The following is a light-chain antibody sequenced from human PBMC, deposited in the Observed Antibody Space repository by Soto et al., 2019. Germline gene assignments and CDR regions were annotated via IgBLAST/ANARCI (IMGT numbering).Light chain of an antibody. CDR2: EVD. Sequence: QSVLTQPASVSGSPGQSITISCTGTGSDIGYFNYVSWYQQQPGKAPKLMIYEVDNRPSGVSIRFSGSKSGSTASLTISGLQAEDEADYYCKSYAVGSTYVFGTGTKVTV. CDR1: GSDIGYFNY. V-gene: IGLV2-14*01. CDR3: KSYAVGSTYV. J-gene: IGLJ1*01.